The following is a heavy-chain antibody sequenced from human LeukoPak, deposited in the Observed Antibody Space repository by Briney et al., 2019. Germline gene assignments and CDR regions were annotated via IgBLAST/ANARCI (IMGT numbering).Heavy chain of an antibody. D-gene: IGHD6-6*01. Sequence: GGSLRLSCAASGFTFSSYGMHWVRQAPGKGLEWVAVIWYDGSNKYYADSVKGRFTISRDNSKNTLYLQMNSLRAEDTAVYYCARGRHSALYSSSLLLDYWGQGTLVTVSS. V-gene: IGHV3-33*01. CDR1: GFTFSSYG. CDR2: IWYDGSNK. J-gene: IGHJ4*02. CDR3: ARGRHSALYSSSLLLDY.